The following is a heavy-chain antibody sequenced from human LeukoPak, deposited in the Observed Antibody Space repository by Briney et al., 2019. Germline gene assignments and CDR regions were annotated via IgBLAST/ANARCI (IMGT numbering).Heavy chain of an antibody. CDR3: ARAKIPDTALDY. D-gene: IGHD5-18*01. Sequence: PSETLSLTCTVSGGSISSGSYYWSWIRQPAGKGLEWIGRIYTSGSTNHNPSLKSRVTISVDTSKNQFSLKLSSVTAADTAVYYCARAKIPDTALDYWGQGTLVTVSS. V-gene: IGHV4-61*02. CDR1: GGSISSGSYY. J-gene: IGHJ4*02. CDR2: IYTSGST.